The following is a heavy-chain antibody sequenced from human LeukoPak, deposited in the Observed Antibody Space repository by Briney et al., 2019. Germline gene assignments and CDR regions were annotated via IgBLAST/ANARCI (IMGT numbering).Heavy chain of an antibody. CDR3: AIRTADSYGFDAFDI. CDR1: GYTLTELS. Sequence: GASVKVSYKVSGYTLTELSMHWVRQAPGKGLEWMGGFDPEDGETIYAQKFQGRVTMTEDTSTDTAYMELSSLRSEDTAVYYCAIRTADSYGFDAFDIWGQGTMVTVSS. J-gene: IGHJ3*02. D-gene: IGHD5-18*01. CDR2: FDPEDGET. V-gene: IGHV1-24*01.